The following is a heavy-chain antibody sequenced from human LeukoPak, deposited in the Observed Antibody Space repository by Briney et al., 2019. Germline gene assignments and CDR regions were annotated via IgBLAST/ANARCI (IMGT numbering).Heavy chain of an antibody. Sequence: GRSLRLSCAASGFSFSSYGMHWVRQAPGKGLEWVAVIWYDGRNKYYADSVKGRFTISRDNSKNTLFLQMNSLRAEDTAVYYCARDNYDILTGGRYFDYWGQGTLVTVSS. V-gene: IGHV3-33*01. J-gene: IGHJ4*02. CDR2: IWYDGRNK. CDR1: GFSFSSYG. D-gene: IGHD3-9*01. CDR3: ARDNYDILTGGRYFDY.